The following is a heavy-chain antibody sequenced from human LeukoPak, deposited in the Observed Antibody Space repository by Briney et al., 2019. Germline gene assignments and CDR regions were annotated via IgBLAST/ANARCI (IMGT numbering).Heavy chain of an antibody. CDR1: GYWFSSLA. CDR3: ARGQEFDDGVFDS. CDR2: IRSNGATA. V-gene: IGHV3-23*01. Sequence: PGGSLRVSCGAAGYWFSSLAMTWVRQAVGKGLQWVSTIRSNGATAYNADSVKGRFTISRDNSKNTVYLQMNSLRVEDTAIYYCARGQEFDDGVFDSWGQGTLVTVSS. J-gene: IGHJ4*02. D-gene: IGHD1-1*01.